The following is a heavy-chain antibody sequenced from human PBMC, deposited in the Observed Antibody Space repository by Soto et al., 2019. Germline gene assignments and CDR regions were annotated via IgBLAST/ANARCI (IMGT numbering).Heavy chain of an antibody. V-gene: IGHV3-23*01. CDR2: ITGSGGRT. J-gene: IGHJ4*02. Sequence: EVQLLESGGGLVQPGGSLRLSCAASGFTFSTYAMIWVRQAPGKGLEWVSVITGSGGRTYYADSVKGRFTISRDTSEKTLFLKMNSLRAEDTAVYYCAKDRYGDYGGIDYWGQGTMVTVSS. CDR1: GFTFSTYA. CDR3: AKDRYGDYGGIDY. D-gene: IGHD4-17*01.